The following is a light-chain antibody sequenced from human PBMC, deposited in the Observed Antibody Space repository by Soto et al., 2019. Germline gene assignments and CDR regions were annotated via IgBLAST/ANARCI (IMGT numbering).Light chain of an antibody. CDR3: QHYVNWPLT. CDR2: DAS. V-gene: IGKV3-20*01. J-gene: IGKJ4*01. Sequence: EIVLTQSPGTLSSSPGERVTLSCRASQSVSSNYLAWYQQKPGQAPRLLIYDASNRATGIPARFSGSGSGTDFTLTINSLQSEDFAVYYCQHYVNWPLTFGGGTKVDIK. CDR1: QSVSSNY.